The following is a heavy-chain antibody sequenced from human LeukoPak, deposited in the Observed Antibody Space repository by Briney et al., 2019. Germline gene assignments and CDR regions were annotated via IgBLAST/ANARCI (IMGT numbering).Heavy chain of an antibody. CDR1: GGSISSSSYY. Sequence: SETLSLTCTVSGGSISSSSYYWGWIRQPPGKGLEWIASIYYTGSTYYNPSLKSRVTISVDTSKNQFSLKLSSVTAADTAVYYCARGWSPKPFDYWGQGTLVTVSS. D-gene: IGHD6-13*01. CDR2: IYYTGST. V-gene: IGHV4-39*07. CDR3: ARGWSPKPFDY. J-gene: IGHJ4*02.